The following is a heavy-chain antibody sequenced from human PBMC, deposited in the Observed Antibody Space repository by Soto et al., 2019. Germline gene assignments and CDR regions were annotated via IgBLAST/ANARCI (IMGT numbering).Heavy chain of an antibody. J-gene: IGHJ6*02. CDR3: ARGGGDYESAYYYYGMYV. D-gene: IGHD4-17*01. V-gene: IGHV4-59*08. CDR1: GGSISSYY. CDR2: IYYSGST. Sequence: SETLSLTCTVSGGSISSYYWSWIRQPPGKGLEWIGYIYYSGSTNYNPSLKSRVTISVDTSKNQFSLKLSSVTAADTAVYYCARGGGDYESAYYYYGMYVWGQGTTVTVSS.